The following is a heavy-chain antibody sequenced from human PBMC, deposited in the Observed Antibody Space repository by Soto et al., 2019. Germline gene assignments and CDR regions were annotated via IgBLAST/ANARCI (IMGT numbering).Heavy chain of an antibody. V-gene: IGHV6-1*01. J-gene: IGHJ6*02. CDR1: GDSVSSNSAA. D-gene: IGHD6-13*01. CDR2: TYYRSKWYN. CDR3: ARDEGRQQLEYYYYGMDV. Sequence: PSQTLSLTCAISGDSVSSNSAAWNWIRQSPSRGLEWLGRTYYRSKWYNDYAVSVKSRITINPDTSKNQFSLQLNSVTPEDTAVYYCARDEGRQQLEYYYYGMDVWGQGTTVIVSS.